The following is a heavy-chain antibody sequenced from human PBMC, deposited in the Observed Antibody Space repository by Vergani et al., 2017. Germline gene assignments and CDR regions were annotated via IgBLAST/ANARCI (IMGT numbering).Heavy chain of an antibody. CDR2: IIHILGIA. D-gene: IGHD6-19*01. J-gene: IGHJ4*02. V-gene: IGHV1-69*04. CDR1: GGTFSSYA. CDR3: ARLAVASPATLSGG. Sequence: QVQLVQSGAEVKKPGSSVKVSCKASGGTFSSYAISWVRQAPGQGLEWVGRIIHILGIANYAQKFQGRVTITADKSTSTAYMELSILRSEDTAVYYCARLAVASPATLSGGWGQGSLVTVSS.